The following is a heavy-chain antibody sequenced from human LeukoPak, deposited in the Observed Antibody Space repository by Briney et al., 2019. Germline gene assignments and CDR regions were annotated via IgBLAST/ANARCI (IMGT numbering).Heavy chain of an antibody. J-gene: IGHJ4*02. V-gene: IGHV3-74*01. CDR1: GFTLSSYW. CDR3: ARGRYYLDY. Sequence: GGSLRLSCAASGFTLSSYWMHWVRQAPEKGLVWVSRFNSDGSTTRYADSVKGRFTISRDSAKSTLYLQMNSLRAEDTAVYFCARGRYYLDYWGQGTLVTVSS. D-gene: IGHD3-16*01. CDR2: FNSDGSTT.